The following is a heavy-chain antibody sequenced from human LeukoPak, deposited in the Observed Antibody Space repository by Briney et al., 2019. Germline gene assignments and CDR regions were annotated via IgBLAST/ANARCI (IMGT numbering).Heavy chain of an antibody. V-gene: IGHV1-69*02. CDR1: GGTFISYT. Sequence: SVKVSCKASGGTFISYTISWVRQAPGQGREGMGRIIPILGIANYAQKFQGRVTITADKSTSTAYMELSSLRSEDTAVYYCARETIVVVPAAILLPAYYYMDVWGKGTTVTVSS. CDR3: ARETIVVVPAAILLPAYYYMDV. CDR2: IIPILGIA. D-gene: IGHD2-2*02. J-gene: IGHJ6*03.